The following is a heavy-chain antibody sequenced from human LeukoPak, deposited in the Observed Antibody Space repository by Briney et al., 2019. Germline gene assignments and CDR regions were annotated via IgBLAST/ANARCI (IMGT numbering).Heavy chain of an antibody. D-gene: IGHD2-2*01. CDR1: GFTFSSYG. Sequence: GSLRLSCAASGFTFSSYGMSWVRQAPGKGLEWVSAISGSGGSTYYADSVKGRFTISRDNSKNTLYLQMNSLRAEDTAVYYCAKRDVVVPAAFYYYYYMDVWGKGTTVTISS. CDR2: ISGSGGST. V-gene: IGHV3-23*01. J-gene: IGHJ6*03. CDR3: AKRDVVVPAAFYYYYYMDV.